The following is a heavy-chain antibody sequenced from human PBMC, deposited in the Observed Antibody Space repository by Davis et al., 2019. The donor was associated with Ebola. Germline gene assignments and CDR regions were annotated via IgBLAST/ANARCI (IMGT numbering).Heavy chain of an antibody. Sequence: PGGSLRLSCAASGFTFSSYAISWVRQAPGKGLEWVSAISGSGGSTYYADSVKGRFTISRDNSKNTLYLQMNSLRAEDTAVYYCARELGYCSSTSCYSGTYYYYGMDVWGQGTTVTVSS. CDR3: ARELGYCSSTSCYSGTYYYYGMDV. CDR1: GFTFSSYA. V-gene: IGHV3-23*01. CDR2: ISGSGGST. D-gene: IGHD2-2*02. J-gene: IGHJ6*02.